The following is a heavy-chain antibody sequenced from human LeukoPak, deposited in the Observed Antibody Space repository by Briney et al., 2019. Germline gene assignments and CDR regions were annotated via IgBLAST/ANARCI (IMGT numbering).Heavy chain of an antibody. CDR2: ISGSGDTT. D-gene: IGHD3-10*01. CDR3: ASGSGSYRTPYYYMDV. Sequence: GGSLRLSCAASGFTFSSYAMSWVRQAPGGGLEWVSAISGSGDTTYHADSVKGRFTISRDNSENRLSLQMDSLRAEDTAVYYCASGSGSYRTPYYYMDVWGTGTTVTVSS. J-gene: IGHJ6*03. V-gene: IGHV3-23*01. CDR1: GFTFSSYA.